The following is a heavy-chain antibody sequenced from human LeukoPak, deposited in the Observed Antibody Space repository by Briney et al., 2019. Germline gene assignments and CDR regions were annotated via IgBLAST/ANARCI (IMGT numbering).Heavy chain of an antibody. V-gene: IGHV4-59*08. CDR2: IYYSGST. J-gene: IGHJ4*02. Sequence: SETLSLTCTVSGGSISSYYWSWIRQPPGKGLEWIGYIYYSGSTNYNPSLKSRVTISVDTSKNQFSLKLSSVTAADTAVYYCARHDNRRVGATHAPSAYWGQGTLVTVSS. CDR1: GGSISSYY. D-gene: IGHD1-26*01. CDR3: ARHDNRRVGATHAPSAY.